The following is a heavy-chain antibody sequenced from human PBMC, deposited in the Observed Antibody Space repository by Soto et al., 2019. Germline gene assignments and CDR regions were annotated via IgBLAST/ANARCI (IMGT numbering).Heavy chain of an antibody. CDR2: IIPIFGTA. CDR1: GGTFSSYA. D-gene: IGHD6-13*01. J-gene: IGHJ4*02. CDR3: ARVYPGRGAAARPGVYYFDY. V-gene: IGHV1-69*01. Sequence: QVQLVQSGAEVKKPGSSVKVSCKASGGTFSSYAISWVRQAPGQGLEWMGGIIPIFGTANYAQKFQGRVTITADEATSTAYMELRSLRSEDTAVYYCARVYPGRGAAARPGVYYFDYWGQGTLVTVSS.